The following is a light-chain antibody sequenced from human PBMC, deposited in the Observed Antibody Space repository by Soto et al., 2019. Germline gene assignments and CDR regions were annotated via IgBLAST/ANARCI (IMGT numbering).Light chain of an antibody. CDR2: GNN. CDR3: QSFDSSLSGWV. CDR1: NSNIGAGYD. V-gene: IGLV1-40*01. J-gene: IGLJ3*02. Sequence: QSVLTQPPSVSGAPGQRVTISCTGSNSNIGAGYDVHWYQQLPGTAPTLLIYGNNSRPSSIPDRFSGSKSGTSASLAITGLQPEDEADYYCQSFDSSLSGWVFGGGTKLTVL.